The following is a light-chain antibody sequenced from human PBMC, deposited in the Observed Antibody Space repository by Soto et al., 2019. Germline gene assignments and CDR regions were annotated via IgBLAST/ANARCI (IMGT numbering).Light chain of an antibody. CDR2: GTS. J-gene: IGKJ1*01. V-gene: IGKV3-15*01. Sequence: IVMTQSPGTLSLSPGEIATLSCRASQSVSSSYLAWYQQKPGQAPRLLIYGTSTRATGVPARFSGSGSGTEFTLSISSLQSEDFAVYYCHQYNFWPSFGQGTKVDIK. CDR1: QSVSSSY. CDR3: HQYNFWPS.